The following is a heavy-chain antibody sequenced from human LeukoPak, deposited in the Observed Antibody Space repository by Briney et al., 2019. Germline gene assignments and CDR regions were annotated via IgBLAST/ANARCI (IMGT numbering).Heavy chain of an antibody. CDR1: GGSICSGGYS. V-gene: IGHV4-30-2*01. D-gene: IGHD1-26*01. Sequence: SETLSLTCAVSGGSICSGGYSWSWIRQPPGKGLEWIGYIYHSGSTYYNPSLKSRVTISVDRSKNQFSLKLSSVTAADTAVYYCARVPRGIVGATTVAFDIWGQGTMVTVSS. CDR3: ARVPRGIVGATTVAFDI. CDR2: IYHSGST. J-gene: IGHJ3*02.